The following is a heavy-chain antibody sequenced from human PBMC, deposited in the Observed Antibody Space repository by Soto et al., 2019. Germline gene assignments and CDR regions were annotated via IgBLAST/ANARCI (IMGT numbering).Heavy chain of an antibody. Sequence: PGESLKISCKGSGYSFTSYWIGWVRQMPRKGLEWMGIIYPGDSDTRYGPSFQGQVTISADKSISTAYLQWSSLKASDTAMYYCARHAHSFYDFWSGYYTRGDYYYYYGMDVWGQGTTVTVSS. D-gene: IGHD3-3*01. J-gene: IGHJ6*02. CDR2: IYPGDSDT. CDR1: GYSFTSYW. CDR3: ARHAHSFYDFWSGYYTRGDYYYYYGMDV. V-gene: IGHV5-51*01.